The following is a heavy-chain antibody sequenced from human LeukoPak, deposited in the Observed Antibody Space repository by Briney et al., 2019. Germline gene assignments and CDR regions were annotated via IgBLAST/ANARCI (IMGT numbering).Heavy chain of an antibody. D-gene: IGHD4-17*01. CDR3: AREIGPLLRSYYYYMDV. CDR2: IYTSGST. CDR1: GGSISSGSYY. Sequence: SQTLSLTCTVSGGSISSGSYYWSWIRQPAGKGLEWIGRIYTSGSTNYNPSLKSRVTISVDTSKNQFSLKLSSVTAADTAVYYGAREIGPLLRSYYYYMDVWGKGTTVTISS. V-gene: IGHV4-61*02. J-gene: IGHJ6*03.